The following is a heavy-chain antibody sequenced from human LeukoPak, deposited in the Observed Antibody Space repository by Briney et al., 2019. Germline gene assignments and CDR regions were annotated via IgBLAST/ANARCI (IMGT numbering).Heavy chain of an antibody. Sequence: ASVKVSCKASGYIFSDYYMHWVRQAPGQGLEWLSWINPKTGAADYAQQFRGRITMTRDTSINTDYMEMKRVTSDDTAVYYCARGAEAETSPLDYWGQGTLVTVSS. V-gene: IGHV1-2*02. J-gene: IGHJ4*02. D-gene: IGHD6-13*01. CDR3: ARGAEAETSPLDY. CDR2: INPKTGAA. CDR1: GYIFSDYY.